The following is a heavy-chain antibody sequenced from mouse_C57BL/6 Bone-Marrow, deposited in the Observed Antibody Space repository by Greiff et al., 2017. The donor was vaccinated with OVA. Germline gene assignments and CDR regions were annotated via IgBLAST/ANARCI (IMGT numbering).Heavy chain of an antibody. CDR3: ASYGHAMDY. CDR1: GYAFSSSW. D-gene: IGHD1-1*02. V-gene: IGHV1-82*01. CDR2: IYPGDGDT. Sequence: QVQLQQSGPELVKPGASVKISCKASGYAFSSSWMNWVKQRPGKGLEWIGRIYPGDGDTNYNGKFKGKATLTADKSSSTAYLQLSSLTSEDSAVYFCASYGHAMDYWGQGTSVTVSS. J-gene: IGHJ4*01.